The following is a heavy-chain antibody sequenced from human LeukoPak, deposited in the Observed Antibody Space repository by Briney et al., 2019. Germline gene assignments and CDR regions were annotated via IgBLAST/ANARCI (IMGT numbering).Heavy chain of an antibody. CDR1: GFTFTSYA. D-gene: IGHD1-20*01. V-gene: IGHV3-23*01. CDR2: IRASGGSS. Sequence: PGGPLRLSCAASGFTFTSYAMSWVPQAPGKGLGWVLGIRASGGSSSYADSVKGRFTISRDNSKNTLYMQMDSLKAEDTAVYYCAKDRITGTPYYFDYWGQGTPVTVSS. J-gene: IGHJ4*02. CDR3: AKDRITGTPYYFDY.